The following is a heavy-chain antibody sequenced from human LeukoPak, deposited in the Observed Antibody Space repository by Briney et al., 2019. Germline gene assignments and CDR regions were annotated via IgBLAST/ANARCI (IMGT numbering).Heavy chain of an antibody. D-gene: IGHD3-10*01. J-gene: IGHJ5*02. CDR2: INFDGSST. CDR1: GFTFSSHW. Sequence: GGSLRLSCTASGFTFSSHWMHWVRQAPGKGLVWVSRINFDGSSTNYADSVKGRFTISRDNAKDTLYLQINSLRAEDTAVYYCARGITGMYYYGPWGQGTLVTVSS. V-gene: IGHV3-74*01. CDR3: ARGITGMYYYGP.